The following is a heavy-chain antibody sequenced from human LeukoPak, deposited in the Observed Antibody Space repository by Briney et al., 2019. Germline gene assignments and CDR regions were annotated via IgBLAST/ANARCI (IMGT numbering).Heavy chain of an antibody. Sequence: ETLSLTCAVYGGSFSGYYWSWVRQAPGKGLEWVSAISGSGGSTYYADSVKGRFTISRDNSKNTLYLQMNSLRAEDTAVYYCAARPPGDYWGQGTLVTVSS. CDR1: GGSFSGYY. J-gene: IGHJ4*02. CDR2: ISGSGGST. V-gene: IGHV3-23*01. CDR3: AARPPGDY.